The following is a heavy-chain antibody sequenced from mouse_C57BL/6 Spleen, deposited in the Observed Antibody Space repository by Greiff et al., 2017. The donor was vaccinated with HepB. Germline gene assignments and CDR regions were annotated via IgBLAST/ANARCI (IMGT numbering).Heavy chain of an antibody. CDR1: GYTFTDYY. D-gene: IGHD4-1*01. CDR2: IFPGSGST. CDR3: ARWGLGQTAWFAY. J-gene: IGHJ3*01. Sequence: QVQLKESGPELVKPGASVKISCKASGYTFTDYYINWVKQRPGQGLEWIGWIFPGSGSTYYNEKFKGKATLTVDKSSSTAYMLLSSLTSEDSAVYFCARWGLGQTAWFAYWGQGTLVTVSA. V-gene: IGHV1-75*01.